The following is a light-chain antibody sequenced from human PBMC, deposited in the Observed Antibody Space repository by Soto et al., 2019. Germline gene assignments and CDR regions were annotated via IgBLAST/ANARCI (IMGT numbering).Light chain of an antibody. CDR2: EVS. CDR3: SSYTSSSTLLV. CDR1: SSDVGGYNY. V-gene: IGLV2-14*01. J-gene: IGLJ1*01. Sequence: QSALTQPASVYGSPGQSITISCTGTSSDVGGYNYVSWYQQHPGKAPKLMIYEVSNRPSGVSNRFSGSKSGNTASLTISGLQAEDEADYYCSSYTSSSTLLVFGTGTKLTVL.